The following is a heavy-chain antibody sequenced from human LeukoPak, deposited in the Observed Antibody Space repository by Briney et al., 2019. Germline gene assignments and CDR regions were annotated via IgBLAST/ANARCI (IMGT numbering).Heavy chain of an antibody. Sequence: PGGSLRLSCAASGFTFSDYYMSWIRQAPGKGLERVSYISSSGSTIYYADSVKGRFTISRDNAKNSLYLQVNSLRAEDTAVYYCARARDAYDYVWGSYFAYYFDYWGQGTLVTVSS. J-gene: IGHJ4*02. CDR3: ARARDAYDYVWGSYFAYYFDY. V-gene: IGHV3-11*04. CDR1: GFTFSDYY. D-gene: IGHD3-16*01. CDR2: ISSSGSTI.